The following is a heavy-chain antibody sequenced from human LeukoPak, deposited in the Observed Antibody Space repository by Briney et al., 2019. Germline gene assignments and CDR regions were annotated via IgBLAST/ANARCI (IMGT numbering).Heavy chain of an antibody. V-gene: IGHV4-59*01. CDR2: IYYSAST. CDR3: ARDRLGMGASY. CDR1: GGSISSYY. Sequence: NPSETLSLTCTVSGGSISSYYWMWIRQPPGKGLEWIGYIYYSASTNYNPSLKSRVTISVDTSKNQFSLKLSSVTAADTAVYYCARDRLGMGASYWGQGTLVTVSS. D-gene: IGHD7-27*01. J-gene: IGHJ4*02.